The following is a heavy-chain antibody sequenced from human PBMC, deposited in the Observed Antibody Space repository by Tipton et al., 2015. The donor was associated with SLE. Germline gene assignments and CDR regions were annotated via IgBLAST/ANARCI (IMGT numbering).Heavy chain of an antibody. CDR3: ASVLGYSRSFNLYYDYGMDV. V-gene: IGHV3-74*01. CDR1: GFTFSSYW. CDR2: INSDGSST. J-gene: IGHJ6*02. D-gene: IGHD6-6*01. Sequence: SLRLSCAASGFTFSSYWMHWVRQAPGKGLVWVSRINSDGSSTSYADSVKGRFTISRDNAKNTLYLQMNSLRAEDTAVYYCASVLGYSRSFNLYYDYGMDVWGQGTTVSVSS.